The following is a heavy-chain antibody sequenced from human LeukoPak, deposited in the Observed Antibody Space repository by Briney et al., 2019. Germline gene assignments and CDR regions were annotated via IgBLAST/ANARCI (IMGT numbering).Heavy chain of an antibody. CDR3: ARHYPRWPNIDY. D-gene: IGHD5-24*01. CDR2: IYYSGST. J-gene: IGHJ4*02. V-gene: IGHV4-39*01. Sequence: SETLSLTCTVSGGSISSSSYYWGWIRQPPGKGLEWIGSIYYSGSTYYNPSLKSRVTISVDTSKNQFSLKLSSVTAADTAVYYCARHYPRWPNIDYWGQRTLVTVSS. CDR1: GGSISSSSYY.